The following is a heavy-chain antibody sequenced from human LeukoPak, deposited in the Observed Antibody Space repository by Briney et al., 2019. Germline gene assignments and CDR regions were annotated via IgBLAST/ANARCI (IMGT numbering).Heavy chain of an antibody. CDR2: ISGSGGST. D-gene: IGHD2-2*01. Sequence: GGSLRLSCAASGFTFSSYAMSWVRQAPGKGLEWVSAISGSGGSTYYADSVKGRFTISRDNSKNTLYLQMNSLRAEDTAVYYCARHCSSTSCLNDWGQGTLVTVSS. CDR1: GFTFSSYA. J-gene: IGHJ4*02. CDR3: ARHCSSTSCLND. V-gene: IGHV3-23*01.